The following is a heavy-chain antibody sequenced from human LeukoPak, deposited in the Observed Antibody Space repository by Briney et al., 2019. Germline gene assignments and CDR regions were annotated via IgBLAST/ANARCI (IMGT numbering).Heavy chain of an antibody. D-gene: IGHD5-12*01. CDR2: IRYDGSNK. CDR3: AKDQSSMATMIDY. J-gene: IGHJ4*02. CDR1: GFTFSSYG. Sequence: PGGSLRLSCAASGFTFSSYGMHWVRQAPGKGLEWVAFIRYDGSNKYYADSVKGRFTISRDNSKNTLYLQMNSLRAEDTAVYYCAKDQSSMATMIDYWGQGTLVTVSS. V-gene: IGHV3-30*02.